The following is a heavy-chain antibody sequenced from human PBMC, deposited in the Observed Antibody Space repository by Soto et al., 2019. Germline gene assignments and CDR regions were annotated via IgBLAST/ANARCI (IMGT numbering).Heavy chain of an antibody. CDR3: AKDQGVVRYYDSSGYPDDAFDI. CDR2: ISGSGGST. V-gene: IGHV3-23*01. CDR1: GFTFSSYA. Sequence: PGGSLRLSCAASGFTFSSYAMSWVRQAPGKGLEWVSAISGSGGSTYYADSVKGRFTISRDNSKNTLYLQMNSLRAEDTAVYYCAKDQGVVRYYDSSGYPDDAFDIWGQGTMVTVSS. D-gene: IGHD3-22*01. J-gene: IGHJ3*02.